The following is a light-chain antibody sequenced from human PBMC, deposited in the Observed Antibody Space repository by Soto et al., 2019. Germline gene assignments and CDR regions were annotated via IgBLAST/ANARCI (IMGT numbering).Light chain of an antibody. J-gene: IGLJ3*02. CDR2: EVT. Sequence: QSALTQRASVSGSPGQSITISCTGTSIDVGGYNYVSWYQQRPGKAPKLMIYEVTNRPSGLSNRFSGSKSGNTASLTISGLQAEDEADYYCSSYTTSSTHWVFGEGTKVTVL. CDR1: SIDVGGYNY. CDR3: SSYTTSSTHWV. V-gene: IGLV2-14*01.